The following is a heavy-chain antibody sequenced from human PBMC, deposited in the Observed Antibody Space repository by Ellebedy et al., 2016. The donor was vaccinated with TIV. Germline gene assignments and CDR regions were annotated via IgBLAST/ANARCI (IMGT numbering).Heavy chain of an antibody. D-gene: IGHD2-2*01. V-gene: IGHV3-74*01. Sequence: GESLKISXVASGFTFSTYWMHWVRQAPGKGLVWVSRIDSDGSSTSSADYVRGRFTISRDNAKNTLYLQMNSLRADDTAVYYCAKKHCTTTTCDAWGFFDFWGRGTLVTVSS. J-gene: IGHJ4*02. CDR3: AKKHCTTTTCDAWGFFDF. CDR2: IDSDGSST. CDR1: GFTFSTYW.